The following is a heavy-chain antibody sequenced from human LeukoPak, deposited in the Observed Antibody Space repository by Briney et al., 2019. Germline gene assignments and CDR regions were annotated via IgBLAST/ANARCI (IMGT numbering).Heavy chain of an antibody. CDR2: ISSSGSTI. J-gene: IGHJ4*02. V-gene: IGHV3-48*03. CDR1: GFTFSSYE. CDR3: ARAPYGVFDY. Sequence: PGGYLRLSCAASGFTFSSYEMNWVRQAPGKGLKWVSYISSSGSTIYYADSVKGRFTISRDNAKNSLYLQMNSLRAEDTAVYYCARAPYGVFDYWGQGTLVTVSS. D-gene: IGHD4-17*01.